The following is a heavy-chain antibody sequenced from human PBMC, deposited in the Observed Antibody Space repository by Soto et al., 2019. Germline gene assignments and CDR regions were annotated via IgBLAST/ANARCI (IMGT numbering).Heavy chain of an antibody. CDR1: GFIFSNYA. CDR3: AKTYRRGSGNYD. CDR2: ISGSGGST. Sequence: EVQLLESGGGLVQPGGSLRLSCAASGFIFSNYAMSWVRQAPGKGLEWVSVISGSGGSTYYGDSVKGRFTISRDNSKNTLFLQMNSLGDEYTAIYYCAKTYRRGSGNYDWRQGTLVTVSS. D-gene: IGHD3-10*01. V-gene: IGHV3-23*01. J-gene: IGHJ4*02.